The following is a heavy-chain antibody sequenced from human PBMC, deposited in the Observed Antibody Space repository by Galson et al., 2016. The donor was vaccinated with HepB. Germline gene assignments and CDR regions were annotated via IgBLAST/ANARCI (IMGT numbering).Heavy chain of an antibody. J-gene: IGHJ4*02. CDR3: ARASPVGATHGGLDY. V-gene: IGHV3-33*08. D-gene: IGHD4-23*01. CDR1: GFTFNNYD. CDR2: IWYDGINK. Sequence: SLRLSCAASGFTFNNYDMHWVRQAPGKGLEWVADIWYDGINKHYGGPVKGRFAIARDNSKNTVYLNMNSLGAEDTAVYYCARASPVGATHGGLDYWGQGTLITVSS.